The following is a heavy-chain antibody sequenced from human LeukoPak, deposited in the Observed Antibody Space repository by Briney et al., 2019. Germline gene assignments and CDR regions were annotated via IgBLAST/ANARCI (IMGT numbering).Heavy chain of an antibody. CDR2: ISSSSSYV. Sequence: PGGSLRLSCAASGFTFSSYSMNWVRQAPGKGLEWVSSISSSSSYVYYADSVKGRFTISRDNAKSSLYLQMNSLRAEDTAVYYCARQVVAAPAQFDYWGQGTLVTVPS. J-gene: IGHJ4*02. CDR1: GFTFSSYS. V-gene: IGHV3-21*01. CDR3: ARQVVAAPAQFDY. D-gene: IGHD2-15*01.